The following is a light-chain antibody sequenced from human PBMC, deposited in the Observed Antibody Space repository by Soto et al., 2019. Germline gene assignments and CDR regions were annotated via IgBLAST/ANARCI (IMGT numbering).Light chain of an antibody. CDR2: DVI. CDR3: TSYTTSATYV. CDR1: SSDVGRYNY. Sequence: ALAQPASVSGSPGQSITISCTGTSSDVGRYNYVSWYQQHPGKAPTLIIYDVINRPSGVSHRFSASKSGNTASLTISGLQAEDEADYYCTSYTTSATYVIGTGTKVTVL. J-gene: IGLJ1*01. V-gene: IGLV2-14*03.